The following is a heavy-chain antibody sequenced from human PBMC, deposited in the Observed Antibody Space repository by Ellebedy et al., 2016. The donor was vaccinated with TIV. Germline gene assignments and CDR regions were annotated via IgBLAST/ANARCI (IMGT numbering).Heavy chain of an antibody. CDR1: GGTFSSYA. D-gene: IGHD1-20*01. Sequence: SVKVSXXASGGTFSSYAISWVRQAPGQGLEWMGRIIPILGIANYAQKFQGRVTITADKSTSTAYMELSSLRSEDTAVYYCARDDNWNDSPGAFDIWGQGTMVTVSS. CDR2: IIPILGIA. CDR3: ARDDNWNDSPGAFDI. J-gene: IGHJ3*02. V-gene: IGHV1-69*04.